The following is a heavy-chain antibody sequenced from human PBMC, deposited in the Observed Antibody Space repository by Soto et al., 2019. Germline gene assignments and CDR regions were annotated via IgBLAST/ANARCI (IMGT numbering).Heavy chain of an antibody. CDR1: GGSFSGYY. CDR3: ARSVGYYYYMDV. V-gene: IGHV4-34*01. CDR2: INHSGST. J-gene: IGHJ6*03. Sequence: PSETLSLTCAVYGGSFSGYYWSWIRQPPGKGLEWIGEINHSGSTNYNPSLKSRVTISVDTSKNQFSLKLSSVTAADTAVYYCARSVGYYYYMDVWGKGTTVTVSS.